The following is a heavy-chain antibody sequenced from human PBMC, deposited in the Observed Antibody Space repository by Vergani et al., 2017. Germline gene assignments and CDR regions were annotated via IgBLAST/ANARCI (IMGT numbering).Heavy chain of an antibody. CDR1: RYTFTRYA. D-gene: IGHD3-22*01. Sequence: QVQLVQSGSELKKPGASVKISCKASRYTFTRYAINWVRQAPGQGLEWMGWINTTTGNPTYAQGFTGRFVFSLDTSVTAAYLQINSLKAEDSALYYCARVLNGYDSCGSLGNWGQGTLLTVSS. V-gene: IGHV7-4-1*02. CDR3: ARVLNGYDSCGSLGN. J-gene: IGHJ4*02. CDR2: INTTTGNP.